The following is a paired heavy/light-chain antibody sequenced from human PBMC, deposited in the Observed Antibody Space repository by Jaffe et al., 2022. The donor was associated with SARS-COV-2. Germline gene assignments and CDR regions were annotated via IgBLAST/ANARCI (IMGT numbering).Light chain of an antibody. CDR1: QSVLYSSDKKNY. CDR3: QQYYSSPIT. J-gene: IGKJ5*01. Sequence: DIVMTQSPDSLAVSLGERATINCKSSQSVLYSSDKKNYLNWYQQKPGQPPKLLIYWASTRESGVPDRFSGSGSGTDFTLTISSLQAEDVAVYYCQQYYSSPITFGQGTRLEIK. V-gene: IGKV4-1*01. CDR2: WAS.
Heavy chain of an antibody. D-gene: IGHD1-26*01. V-gene: IGHV4-61*02. CDR3: ARGINGYSIFDS. CDR2: ISTSGST. Sequence: QVQLQESGPGLVKPSQTLSLTCTVSGGSISSGNYYWSWIRQPAGKGLEWIGRISTSGSTDYNPSLKSRVTISVDTSKNHFSLTLSSVTAADTAVYYCARGINGYSIFDSWGQGTLVTVSS. CDR1: GGSISSGNYY. J-gene: IGHJ4*02.